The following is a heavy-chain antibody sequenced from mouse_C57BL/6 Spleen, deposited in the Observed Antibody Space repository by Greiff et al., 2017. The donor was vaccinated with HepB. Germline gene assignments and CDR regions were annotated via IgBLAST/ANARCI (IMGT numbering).Heavy chain of an antibody. V-gene: IGHV1-82*01. J-gene: IGHJ1*03. CDR2: IYPGDGDT. Sequence: VQLQQSGPELVKPGASVKISCKASGYAFSSSWMNWVKQRPGKGLEWIGRIYPGDGDTNYNGKFKGKATLTADKSSSTAYMQLSSLTSEDSAVYFRASGGLTEACWYFDVWGTGTTVTVSS. CDR1: GYAFSSSW. CDR3: ASGGLTEACWYFDV. D-gene: IGHD4-1*01.